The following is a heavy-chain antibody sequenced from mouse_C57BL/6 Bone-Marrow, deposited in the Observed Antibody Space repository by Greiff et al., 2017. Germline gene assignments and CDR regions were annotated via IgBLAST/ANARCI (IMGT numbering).Heavy chain of an antibody. CDR1: GYTFTDYN. CDR3: ARVYSPSFDY. CDR2: INPNNGGT. D-gene: IGHD2-1*01. J-gene: IGHJ2*01. Sequence: EVQLQQSGPELVKPGASVKMSCKASGYTFTDYNMHWVKQSHGKSLEWIGYINPNNGGTSYNQKFKGKATLTVNKSSSTASIESRSLTSEDSAVSYCARVYSPSFDYWGQGTTLTVSS. V-gene: IGHV1-22*01.